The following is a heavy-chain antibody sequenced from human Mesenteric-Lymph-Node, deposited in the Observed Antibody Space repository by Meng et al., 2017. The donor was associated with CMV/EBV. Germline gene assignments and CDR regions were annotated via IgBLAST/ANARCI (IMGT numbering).Heavy chain of an antibody. Sequence: GESLKISCAASGFTFSDYYMNWVRQAPGKGLEWVSDINYSGRTIYYADSVKGRFTISRDNSKEMLYLQMHSLRPEDTAVYYCARGSSRITMKVAVYWGQGTLVTVSS. J-gene: IGHJ4*02. D-gene: IGHD3-22*01. CDR2: INYSGRTI. V-gene: IGHV3-11*04. CDR1: GFTFSDYY. CDR3: ARGSSRITMKVAVY.